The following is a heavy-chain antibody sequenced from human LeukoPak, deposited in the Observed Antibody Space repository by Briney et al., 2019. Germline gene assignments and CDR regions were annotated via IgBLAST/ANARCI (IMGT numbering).Heavy chain of an antibody. D-gene: IGHD2-15*01. V-gene: IGHV4-34*01. CDR3: ARGTGYCSGGSCRYYFDY. J-gene: IGHJ4*02. CDR1: DGSFSGYY. CDR2: INHSGST. Sequence: SETLSLTCAVYDGSFSGYYWSWIRQPPGKGLEWIGEINHSGSTNYNPSLKSRVTISVDTSKNQFSLKLGSVTAADTAVYYCARGTGYCSGGSCRYYFDYWGQGTLVTVSS.